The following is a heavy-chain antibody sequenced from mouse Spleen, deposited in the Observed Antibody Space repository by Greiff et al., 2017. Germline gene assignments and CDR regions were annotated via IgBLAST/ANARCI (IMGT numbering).Heavy chain of an antibody. CDR1: GFNIKDDY. J-gene: IGHJ3*01. CDR3: TPLLRLRFAY. D-gene: IGHD1-2*01. V-gene: IGHV14-4*01. Sequence: EVKLVESGAELVRPGASVKLSCTASGFNIKDDYMHWVKQRPEQGLEWIGWIDPENGDTEYASKFQGKATITADTSSNTAYLQLSSLTSEDTAVYYCTPLLRLRFAYWGQGTLVTVSA. CDR2: IDPENGDT.